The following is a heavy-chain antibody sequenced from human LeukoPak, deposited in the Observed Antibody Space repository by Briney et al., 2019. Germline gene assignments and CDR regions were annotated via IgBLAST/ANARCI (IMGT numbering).Heavy chain of an antibody. D-gene: IGHD6-19*01. CDR2: ISYDGSNE. CDR1: GFTFSSYV. CDR3: ARGSGWFDY. Sequence: GGSLRLSCAASGFTFSSYVMHWVRQAPGKGLEWVAIISYDGSNEYYADSVKGRFTISRDNAKNSLYLQMNSLSAEDTALYYCARGSGWFDYWGQGSLVTVSS. J-gene: IGHJ5*01. V-gene: IGHV3-30*04.